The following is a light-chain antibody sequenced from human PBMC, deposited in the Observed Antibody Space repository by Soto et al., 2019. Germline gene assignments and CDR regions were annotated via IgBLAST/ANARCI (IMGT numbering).Light chain of an antibody. V-gene: IGLV1-44*01. CDR2: SNN. CDR1: ISNIGTNF. CDR3: AAWDDSLNGVV. Sequence: QSVLIQPPSASGTPGQRVTISCSGSISNIGTNFVNWYQQLPGTAPKLLIYSNNQRPSGVPDRFSGSKSGTSASLAISGLQYEDESDYYCAAWDDSLNGVVFGGGTKLTVL. J-gene: IGLJ2*01.